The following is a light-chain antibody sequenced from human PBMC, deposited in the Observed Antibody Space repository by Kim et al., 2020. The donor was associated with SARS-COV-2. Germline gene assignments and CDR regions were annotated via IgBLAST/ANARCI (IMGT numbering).Light chain of an antibody. J-gene: IGLJ2*01. CDR1: DLGDKY. V-gene: IGLV3-1*01. Sequence: SVSPGQTANITCSGNDLGDKYACWYQQKPGRSPVLVVYQDVKRPSGIPERFSGSNSGNTATLTISGTQAMDEADYYCQTWDSSTVVFGGGTQLTVL. CDR3: QTWDSSTVV. CDR2: QDV.